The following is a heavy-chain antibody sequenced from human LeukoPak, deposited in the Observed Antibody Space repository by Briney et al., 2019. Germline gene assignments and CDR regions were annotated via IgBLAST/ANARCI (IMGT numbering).Heavy chain of an antibody. V-gene: IGHV3-53*01. D-gene: IGHD4-23*01. CDR2: IYAGGST. CDR3: ARTTVVTPGEWRYFFDH. J-gene: IGHJ4*02. Sequence: SGGSLRLSCIASGFTFGDYAMSWVRQAPGKGLEWVSVIYAGGSTYYADSVKGRFTISRDISENTLYLQMNSLRAEDTAVYYCARTTVVTPGEWRYFFDHWGQGALVTVSS. CDR1: GFTFGDYA.